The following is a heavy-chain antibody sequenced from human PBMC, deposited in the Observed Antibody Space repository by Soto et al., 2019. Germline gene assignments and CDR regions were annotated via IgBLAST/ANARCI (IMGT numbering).Heavy chain of an antibody. Sequence: GASVKVSCKASGYTFTSYDINWVRQATGQGLERMGWMNPNSGNTGYAQKFQGRVTMTRNTSISTAYMELSSLRSEDTAVYYCARGDRLVYCSGGSCYVKTGYDYXGQGTLVTVSS. V-gene: IGHV1-8*01. J-gene: IGHJ4*02. CDR1: GYTFTSYD. CDR3: ARGDRLVYCSGGSCYVKTGYDY. D-gene: IGHD2-15*01. CDR2: MNPNSGNT.